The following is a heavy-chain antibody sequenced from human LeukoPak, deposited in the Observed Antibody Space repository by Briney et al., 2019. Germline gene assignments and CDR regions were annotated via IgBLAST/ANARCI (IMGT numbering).Heavy chain of an antibody. J-gene: IGHJ4*02. CDR2: ISYDGSNK. V-gene: IGHV3-30*18. D-gene: IGHD3-10*01. CDR3: AKEISGWGVDY. CDR1: GFTFSSYG. Sequence: GGSLRLSCAASGFTFSSYGMHWVRQAPGKGLEWVAVISYDGSNKYYADSVKGRFTISRDNSKNTLYLQMNSLRAEDTAVYYCAKEISGWGVDYWGQGTLVTVSS.